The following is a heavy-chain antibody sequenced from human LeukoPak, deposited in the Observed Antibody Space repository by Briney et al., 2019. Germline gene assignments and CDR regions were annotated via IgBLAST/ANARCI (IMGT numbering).Heavy chain of an antibody. V-gene: IGHV4-39*07. CDR2: IDYSGST. CDR1: GGSISSSSYY. CDR3: AKRYCSSATCYDDRGAFDY. Sequence: SETLSLTCTVSGGSISSSSYYWGWIRQPPGKGLEWIGSIDYSGSTYYNPSLKSRVTISVDTSKNQFSLKLSSVTAADTAVYYCAKRYCSSATCYDDRGAFDYWGQGTLVTVSS. D-gene: IGHD2-2*01. J-gene: IGHJ4*02.